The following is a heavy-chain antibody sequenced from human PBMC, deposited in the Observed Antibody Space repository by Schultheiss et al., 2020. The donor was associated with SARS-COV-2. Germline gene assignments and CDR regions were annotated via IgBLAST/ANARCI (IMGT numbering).Heavy chain of an antibody. D-gene: IGHD6-19*01. Sequence: GGSLRLSCAASGFTFSSYGMHWVRQAPGKGLEWVAVISYDGSNKYYADSVKGRFTISRDNSKNTLYLQMNSLRAEDTAVYYCAKDRDSSGLSGYFDYWGQGTLVTVSS. CDR1: GFTFSSYG. V-gene: IGHV3-30*18. CDR3: AKDRDSSGLSGYFDY. J-gene: IGHJ4*02. CDR2: ISYDGSNK.